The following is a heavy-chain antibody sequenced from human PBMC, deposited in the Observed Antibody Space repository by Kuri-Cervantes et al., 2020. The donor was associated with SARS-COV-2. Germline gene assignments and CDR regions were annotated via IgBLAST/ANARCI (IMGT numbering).Heavy chain of an antibody. Sequence: GGSLRLSCAASGFTFSSYEMNWVRQAPGKGLEWVSYISSSGSTIYYADSVKGRFTISRDNAKNSLYLQMNSLRAEDTAVYYCAAERYEWLAYAYYFDLWGQGTLVTVSS. V-gene: IGHV3-48*03. CDR1: GFTFSSYE. CDR3: AAERYEWLAYAYYFDL. J-gene: IGHJ4*02. D-gene: IGHD6-19*01. CDR2: ISSSGSTI.